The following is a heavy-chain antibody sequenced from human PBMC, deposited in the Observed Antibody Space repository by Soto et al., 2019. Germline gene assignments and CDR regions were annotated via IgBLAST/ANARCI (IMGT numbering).Heavy chain of an antibody. CDR1: GFTFSSYG. CDR3: AKDLYLDYSNYYFPVDY. V-gene: IGHV3-30*18. CDR2: ISYDGSNK. D-gene: IGHD4-4*01. Sequence: QVPLVESGGGVVQPGRSLRLSCAASGFTFSSYGMHWVRQAPGKGLEWVAVISYDGSNKYYADSVKGRFTISRDNSKNTLYLQMNSLRAEDTAVYYCAKDLYLDYSNYYFPVDYWGQGTLVTVSS. J-gene: IGHJ4*02.